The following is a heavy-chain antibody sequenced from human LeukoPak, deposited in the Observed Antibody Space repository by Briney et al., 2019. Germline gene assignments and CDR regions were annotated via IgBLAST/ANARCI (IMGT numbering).Heavy chain of an antibody. Sequence: GGSLRLSCAASGFTFTNAWMSWVRQAPGKGLEWVGRIKSNADGGTTDFPAHVKGRFTVSRDDSKNMLYLQMNSLRAEDTAVYYCARMVLRFLEWDGAFDIWGQGTMVTVSS. CDR3: ARMVLRFLEWDGAFDI. V-gene: IGHV3-15*01. CDR1: GFTFTNAW. J-gene: IGHJ3*02. D-gene: IGHD3-3*01. CDR2: IKSNADGGTT.